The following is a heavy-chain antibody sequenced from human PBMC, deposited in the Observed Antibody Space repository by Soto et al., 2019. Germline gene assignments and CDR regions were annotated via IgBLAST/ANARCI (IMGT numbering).Heavy chain of an antibody. V-gene: IGHV1-69*02. CDR2: IIPILGIA. J-gene: IGHJ4*02. CDR1: GGTFSSYT. CDR3: ARSMVATWGFDY. D-gene: IGHD2-21*02. Sequence: QVQLVQSGAEVKKPGSSVKVSCKASGGTFSSYTISWVRQAPGQGLEWMGRIIPILGIANYAQKFQGRVTITADKSTSTAYMELSSLRSEDTAVYYCARSMVATWGFDYWGQGTLVTVSS.